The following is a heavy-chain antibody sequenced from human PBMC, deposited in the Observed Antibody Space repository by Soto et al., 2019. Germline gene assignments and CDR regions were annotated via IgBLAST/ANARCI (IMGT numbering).Heavy chain of an antibody. J-gene: IGHJ6*02. CDR1: GGSISSSSYY. CDR2: IYYSGST. Sequence: SETLSLTCTVSGGSISSSSYYWGWIRQPPGKGLEWIGSIYYSGSTYYNPSLKSRVTISVDTSKNQFSLKLSSVTAADTAVYYCALLEWLLLDYYYYYGMDVWGQGTTVT. V-gene: IGHV4-39*01. D-gene: IGHD3-3*01. CDR3: ALLEWLLLDYYYYYGMDV.